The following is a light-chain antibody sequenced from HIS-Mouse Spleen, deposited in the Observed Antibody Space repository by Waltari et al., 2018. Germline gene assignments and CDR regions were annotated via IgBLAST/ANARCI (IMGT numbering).Light chain of an antibody. CDR1: PSISSW. Sequence: DIQMTQSPSTLSASVGDRVTITCRASPSISSWLAWYQQKPGKAPKLLIYKASSLESGVPSRFSGSGSQTEFTLTISSLQPYDFATYYCQQYNSYWTFGQGTKVEIK. CDR2: KAS. CDR3: QQYNSYWT. J-gene: IGKJ1*01. V-gene: IGKV1-5*03.